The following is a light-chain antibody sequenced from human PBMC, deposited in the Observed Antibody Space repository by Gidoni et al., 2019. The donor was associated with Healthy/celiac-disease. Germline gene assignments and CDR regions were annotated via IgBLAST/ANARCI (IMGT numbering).Light chain of an antibody. J-gene: IGLJ3*02. CDR1: NIGSKS. CDR3: QVWYSSSDWV. Sequence: SYVLTQPPWVSVAPGKTARSTCGGNNIGSKSVHWYQQKPGRAPVLVVYDDRDRPSVIPVRFSGSNSGNTATLTISRVDAGDEAHYYCQVWYSSSDWVFGGGTKLPVL. CDR2: DDR. V-gene: IGLV3-21*03.